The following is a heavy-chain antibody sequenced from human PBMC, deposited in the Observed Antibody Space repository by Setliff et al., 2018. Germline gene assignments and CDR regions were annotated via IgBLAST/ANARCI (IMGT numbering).Heavy chain of an antibody. CDR3: ARGRNIAARLRDS. D-gene: IGHD6-6*01. V-gene: IGHV4-34*01. CDR2: INHRGST. Sequence: SETLSLTCAAYGGTFSDYHWTWIRQSPEKGLEWIGEINHRGSTNCNPSLKSRVTISIDTSKDPFSLKLISMTAADTAVYYCARGRNIAARLRDSWGQGTLVTVSS. CDR1: GGTFSDYH. J-gene: IGHJ4*02.